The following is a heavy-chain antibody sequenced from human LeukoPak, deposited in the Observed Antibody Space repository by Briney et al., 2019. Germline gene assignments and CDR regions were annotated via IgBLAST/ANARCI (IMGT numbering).Heavy chain of an antibody. J-gene: IGHJ4*02. D-gene: IGHD3-3*01. CDR2: ISYDGSNK. CDR3: AKLHYDLDY. Sequence: GRSLRLSCAASGSTFNSYGMHWVRQAPGKGLEWVAVISYDGSNKYYADSVKGRFTISRDNSKNTLYLQMNSLRAEDTAVYYCAKLHYDLDYWGQGTLVTVSS. V-gene: IGHV3-30*18. CDR1: GSTFNSYG.